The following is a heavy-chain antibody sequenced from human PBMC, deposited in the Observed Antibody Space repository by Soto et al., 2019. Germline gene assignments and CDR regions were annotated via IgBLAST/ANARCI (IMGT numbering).Heavy chain of an antibody. D-gene: IGHD3-16*01. CDR1: GGSISSPDYY. V-gene: IGHV4-30-4*01. CDR3: ARDRRGTKSPRYNWFDP. CDR2: IYYSGTT. J-gene: IGHJ5*02. Sequence: PSETLSLTFAVSGGSISSPDYYWSWIRQPPGKGLEWIGYIYYSGTTDYNPSLKSRVSISIDTSENLFSLKLNSVTAAETAVYYCARDRRGTKSPRYNWFDPWGQGSLVTVSS.